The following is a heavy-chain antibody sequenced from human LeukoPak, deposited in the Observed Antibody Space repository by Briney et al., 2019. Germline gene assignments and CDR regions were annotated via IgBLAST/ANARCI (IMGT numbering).Heavy chain of an antibody. V-gene: IGHV3-74*01. J-gene: IGHJ4*02. Sequence: GGSLRLSCAASGFTFRRYWMHWVRQAPGKGLVWVSRMNPDGSRINYADSVKGRFTISRDNANNMLYLQMNSLRVEDTGLYYCARGLGVVIIRGQGTLVTVSS. CDR3: ARGLGVVII. CDR1: GFTFRRYW. D-gene: IGHD3-3*01. CDR2: MNPDGSRI.